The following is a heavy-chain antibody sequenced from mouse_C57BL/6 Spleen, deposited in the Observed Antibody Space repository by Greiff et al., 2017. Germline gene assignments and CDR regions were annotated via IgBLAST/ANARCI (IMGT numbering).Heavy chain of an antibody. D-gene: IGHD1-1*01. CDR2: IDPSDSYT. CDR1: GYTFTSYW. V-gene: IGHV1-69*01. CDR3: ARAVNYGFDY. Sequence: QVQLQQPGAELVMPGASVKLSCKASGYTFTSYWMHWVKQRPGQGLEWIGEIDPSDSYTTYTQKFKGQSTLTVDKSSSASYMQLSRLTSEDSAVYYCARAVNYGFDYWGQGTTLTVSS. J-gene: IGHJ2*01.